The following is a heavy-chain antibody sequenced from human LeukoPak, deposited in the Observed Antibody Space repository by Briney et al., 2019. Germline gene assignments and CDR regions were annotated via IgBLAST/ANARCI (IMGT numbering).Heavy chain of an antibody. Sequence: SETLSLTCTVSGGSISSSSHYWGWIRQPPGKGLEWIGSIYYSGSTYYNPSLKSRVTISVDTSKNQFSLTLNSVTAADTAIYFCARGGTGWPYYYYYMDVWGKGTTVTISS. V-gene: IGHV4-39*07. CDR2: IYYSGST. CDR3: ARGGTGWPYYYYYMDV. J-gene: IGHJ6*03. D-gene: IGHD6-19*01. CDR1: GGSISSSSHY.